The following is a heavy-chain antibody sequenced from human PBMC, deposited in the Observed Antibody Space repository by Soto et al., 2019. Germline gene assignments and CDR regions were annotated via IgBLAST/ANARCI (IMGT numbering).Heavy chain of an antibody. CDR3: AKDAVSGDGIWLLDS. Sequence: GGSLRLSCAASKFTFSNYAMSWVRQAPGKGLEWVSTLSGSGETTDYADSVKGRFTISSDKSANSLYLQMDSLRAEDTAVYYCAKDAVSGDGIWLLDSWGQGTVVTVSS. CDR1: KFTFSNYA. D-gene: IGHD4-17*01. V-gene: IGHV3-23*01. CDR2: LSGSGETT. J-gene: IGHJ4*02.